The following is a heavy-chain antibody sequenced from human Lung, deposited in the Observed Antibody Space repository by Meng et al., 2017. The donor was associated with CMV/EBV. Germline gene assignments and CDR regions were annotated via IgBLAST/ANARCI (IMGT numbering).Heavy chain of an antibody. CDR3: ARGLAADGIFDS. D-gene: IGHD6-13*01. CDR1: GFTVRNTY. Sequence: RLSCAASGFTVRNTYMNWVRRAPGKGLEWVSTIYIGDTTYYTDSVKGRFTISRDTSKNTLYLQMNSLRVEDTAVYYCARGLAADGIFDSWGQGTRVTVSS. V-gene: IGHV3-53*01. CDR2: IYIGDTT. J-gene: IGHJ4*02.